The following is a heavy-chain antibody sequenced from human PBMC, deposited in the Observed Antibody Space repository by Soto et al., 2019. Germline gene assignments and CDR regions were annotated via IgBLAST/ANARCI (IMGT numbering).Heavy chain of an antibody. CDR1: GFTFSSYD. J-gene: IGHJ4*02. CDR2: IRDTGGST. CDR3: ARRPDGSGSYFAY. Sequence: EVQLLESGGGLVQPGGSLRLSCVASGFTFSSYDMSWVRQAPGKGLEWVSAIRDTGGSTYSADSVKGRVTISRDNSKNILYLQMNSLRVEDTAVYYCARRPDGSGSYFAYWGQGTLVTVSS. V-gene: IGHV3-23*01. D-gene: IGHD3-10*01.